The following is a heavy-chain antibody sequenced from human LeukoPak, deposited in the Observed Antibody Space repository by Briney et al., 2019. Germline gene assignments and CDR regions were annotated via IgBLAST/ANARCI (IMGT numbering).Heavy chain of an antibody. CDR1: GGTFSSYA. V-gene: IGHV1-69*13. CDR2: IIPIFGTA. D-gene: IGHD3-10*01. J-gene: IGHJ4*02. CDR3: ARDRRRGWYGSGSYLPSY. Sequence: SVKVSCKSSGGTFSSYAISWVRQAPGQGLEWMGGIIPIFGTANYAKKFQGRVTITGDESTSTAYMELSSLRSEDTAVYYCARDRRRGWYGSGSYLPSYWGQGTLVTVSS.